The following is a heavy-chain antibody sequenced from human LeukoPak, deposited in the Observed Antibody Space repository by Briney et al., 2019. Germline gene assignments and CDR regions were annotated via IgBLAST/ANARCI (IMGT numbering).Heavy chain of an antibody. CDR2: INHSGST. V-gene: IGHV4-34*01. CDR3: ARGEGALAFDY. J-gene: IGHJ4*02. Sequence: SETLSLTCAVYGGSFSGYYWSWIRHPPGKGLEGIGEINHSGSTNYNPSLKSRVTISVDTSKNQFSLKLSSVTAADTAVYYCARGEGALAFDYWGQGTLVTVSS. CDR1: GGSFSGYY.